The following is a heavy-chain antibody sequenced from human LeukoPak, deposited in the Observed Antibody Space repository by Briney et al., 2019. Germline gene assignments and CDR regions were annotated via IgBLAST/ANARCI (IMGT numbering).Heavy chain of an antibody. D-gene: IGHD5-18*01. V-gene: IGHV3-64*01. CDR3: ARDRLIQLWLRDYYYGMDV. CDR1: GFTFSSYA. CDR2: ISSNGGST. J-gene: IGHJ6*02. Sequence: GGSLRLSCAASGFTFSSYAMHWVRQAPGKGLEYVSAISSNGGSTYYANSVKGRFTISRDNSKNTLYLQMGSLRAEDMAVYYCARDRLIQLWLRDYYYGMDVWGQGTTVTVSS.